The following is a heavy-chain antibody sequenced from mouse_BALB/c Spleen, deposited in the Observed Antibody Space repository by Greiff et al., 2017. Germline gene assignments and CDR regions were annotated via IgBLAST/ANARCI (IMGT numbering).Heavy chain of an antibody. Sequence: VKLMESGAELAKPGASVKMSCKASGYTFTSYWMHWVKQRPGQGLEWIGYINPSTGYTEYNQKFKDKATLTADKSSSTAYMQLSSLTSEDSAVYYCARANWDDAMDYWGQGTSVTVSS. V-gene: IGHV1-7*01. J-gene: IGHJ4*01. CDR1: GYTFTSYW. D-gene: IGHD4-1*01. CDR2: INPSTGYT. CDR3: ARANWDDAMDY.